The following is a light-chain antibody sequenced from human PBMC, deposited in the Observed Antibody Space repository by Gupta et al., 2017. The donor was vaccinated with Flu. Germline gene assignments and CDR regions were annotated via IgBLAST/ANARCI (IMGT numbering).Light chain of an antibody. CDR3: QQYGSSSYT. J-gene: IGKJ2*01. CDR2: GAS. Sequence: EIVLPQSPGTLSLSPGERATLSCRASQSVSSSYLAWYQQKPGQAPRLLIYGASSRATGIPERFSGSGSGTDFTLTISRLDPEDFAVYYCQQYGSSSYTFGQGTKLEIK. V-gene: IGKV3-20*01. CDR1: QSVSSSY.